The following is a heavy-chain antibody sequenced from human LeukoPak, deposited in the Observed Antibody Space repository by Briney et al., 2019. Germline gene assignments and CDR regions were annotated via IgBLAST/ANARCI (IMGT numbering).Heavy chain of an antibody. V-gene: IGHV3-23*01. CDR2: ISGSGGST. CDR1: GFTFSSYA. J-gene: IGHJ4*02. CDR3: AKDPTRYDFWSGYYNAGDF. D-gene: IGHD3-3*01. Sequence: GGSLRLSCGASGFTFSSYAMSWVRQAPWKGLEWVLAISGSGGSTYYADSVKGRFTISRDNSKNTLYLQMNSLRAEDTAVYYCAKDPTRYDFWSGYYNAGDFWGQGTLVAVSS.